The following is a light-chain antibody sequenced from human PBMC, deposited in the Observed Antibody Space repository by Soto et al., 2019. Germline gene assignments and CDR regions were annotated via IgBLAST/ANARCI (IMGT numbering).Light chain of an antibody. CDR1: EDISNY. J-gene: IGKJ3*01. CDR2: DAS. V-gene: IGKV1-33*01. CDR3: RQYESLPL. Sequence: DIQMTQSPSSLSASVGDSVTITCQASEDISNYLNWYQQKPGKAPKLLIYDASNLETGVPSRFSGRGSGTGFSLTISSLQPEDIATYYCRQYESLPLFGPGTKVDIK.